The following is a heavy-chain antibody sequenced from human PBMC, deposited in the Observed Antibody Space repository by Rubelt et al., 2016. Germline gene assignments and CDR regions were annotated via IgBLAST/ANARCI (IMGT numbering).Heavy chain of an antibody. CDR2: ISYDGSNK. CDR3: ARDFWYSSSWAPIPANRAVAGTDY. J-gene: IGHJ4*02. D-gene: IGHD6-13*01. CDR1: GFTFSSYA. Sequence: RLSCAASGFTFSSYAMHWVRQAPGKGLEWVAVISYDGSNKYYADSVKGRFTISRDNSKNTLYLQMNSLRAEDTAVYYCARDFWYSSSWAPIPANRAVAGTDYWGQGTLVTVSS. V-gene: IGHV3-30*04.